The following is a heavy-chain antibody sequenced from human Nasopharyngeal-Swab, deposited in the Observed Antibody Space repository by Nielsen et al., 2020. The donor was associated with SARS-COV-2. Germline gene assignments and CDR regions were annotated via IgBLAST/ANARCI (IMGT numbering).Heavy chain of an antibody. V-gene: IGHV4-30-2*01. J-gene: IGHJ5*02. CDR1: GGSISSGGYS. CDR3: AKFWSGYYGHWFDP. D-gene: IGHD3-3*01. CDR2: IYHSGST. Sequence: LRLSCAVSGGSISSGGYSWSWIRQPPGKGLEWIGYIYHSGSTYYNPSLKSRVTISVDRSKNQFSLKLSSVTAADTAVYYCAKFWSGYYGHWFDPWGQGTLVTVSS.